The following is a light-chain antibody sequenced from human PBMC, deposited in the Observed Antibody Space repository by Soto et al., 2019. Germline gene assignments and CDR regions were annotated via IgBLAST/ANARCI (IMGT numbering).Light chain of an antibody. V-gene: IGKV1D-12*01. CDR2: AAS. Sequence: DIQMTQSPSSVSASVGDRVTITCRASQNINSWLAWYRQKPGKAPDLLIYAASTLQSGVPSRFSGSGSGTEFTLTISSLQPEDFATYYCQQANNLPLTFGGGTKVEIK. CDR3: QQANNLPLT. J-gene: IGKJ4*01. CDR1: QNINSW.